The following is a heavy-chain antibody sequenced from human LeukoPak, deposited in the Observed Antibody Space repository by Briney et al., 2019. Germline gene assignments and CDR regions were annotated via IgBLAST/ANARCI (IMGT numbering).Heavy chain of an antibody. CDR3: AGALHSSSPFDY. D-gene: IGHD6-6*01. CDR2: IYYSGST. V-gene: IGHV4-39*01. CDR1: GGSISSSSYY. Sequence: SETLSLTCTVSGGSISSSSYYWGWIRQPPGKGLEWIGSIYYSGSTYYNPSLKSRVTISVDTSKNQFSLKLSSVTAADTAVYYCAGALHSSSPFDYWGQGTLVTVSS. J-gene: IGHJ4*02.